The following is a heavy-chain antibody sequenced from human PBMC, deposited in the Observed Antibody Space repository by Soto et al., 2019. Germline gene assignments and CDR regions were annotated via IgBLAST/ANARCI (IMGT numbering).Heavy chain of an antibody. CDR1: GYTFTDHG. Sequence: QVQLVQSGPEVKKPGASVTVSCETSGYTFTDHGIDWVRQAPGQGLEWVGWVSSYNGNTNYAYNLKDRVIMTTDASTSTAYMELRGLRSDDTAVYYCAREVEGSYSPADFWGQGTPVTVSS. J-gene: IGHJ4*02. CDR2: VSSYNGNT. CDR3: AREVEGSYSPADF. D-gene: IGHD3-10*01. V-gene: IGHV1-18*01.